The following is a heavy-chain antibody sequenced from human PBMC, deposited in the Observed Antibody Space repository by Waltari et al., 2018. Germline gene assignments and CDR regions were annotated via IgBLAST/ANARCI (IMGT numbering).Heavy chain of an antibody. CDR3: ARGGYCSGGSCYTRYFDY. J-gene: IGHJ4*02. D-gene: IGHD2-15*01. Sequence: QVQLVQSGAEVKKPGSSVKVSCKASGGTFSSYAISWVRQATGQGLEWMGGIIPIFGTANYAQKFQGRVTITTDESTSTAYMELSSLRSEDTAVYYCARGGYCSGGSCYTRYFDYWGQGTLVTVSS. CDR2: IIPIFGTA. V-gene: IGHV1-69*05. CDR1: GGTFSSYA.